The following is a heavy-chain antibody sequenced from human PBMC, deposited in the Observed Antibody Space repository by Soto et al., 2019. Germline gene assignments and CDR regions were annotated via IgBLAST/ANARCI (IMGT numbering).Heavy chain of an antibody. Sequence: GSLRLSCSASGFTFSSYALHWVRQAPGKGLEYVSAITSNGGSTYHADSVKGRFTISRDNSKNTLYLQMSSLRVEDTAVYYCVSSSGGWYADYWGQGTLVTVSS. V-gene: IGHV3-64D*08. D-gene: IGHD6-19*01. CDR2: ITSNGGST. J-gene: IGHJ4*02. CDR3: VSSSGGWYADY. CDR1: GFTFSSYA.